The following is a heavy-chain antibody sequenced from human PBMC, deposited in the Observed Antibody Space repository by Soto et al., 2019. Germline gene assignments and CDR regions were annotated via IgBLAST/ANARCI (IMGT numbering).Heavy chain of an antibody. J-gene: IGHJ6*02. CDR2: IIPLFGTA. V-gene: IGHV1-69*13. Sequence: GSSVKVSCNPSGGTFSSYAISWVRQAPGQGLEWMGGIIPLFGTANYAQKFQGRVTIAADESTSTAYMELSGLRSEDTAVYYCERGGAASGTGYYYGRDVWGQGTTVAV. D-gene: IGHD6-13*01. CDR3: ERGGAASGTGYYYGRDV. CDR1: GGTFSSYA.